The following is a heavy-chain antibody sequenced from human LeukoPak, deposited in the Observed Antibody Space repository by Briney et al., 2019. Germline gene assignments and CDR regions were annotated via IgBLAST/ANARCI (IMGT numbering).Heavy chain of an antibody. CDR2: IYFSGST. V-gene: IGHV4-39*07. CDR3: AVTIRGKYYFDY. CDR1: GGSISSYYY. D-gene: IGHD4-17*01. Sequence: PSETLSLTCTVSGGSISSYYYWGWIRQPPGKGLEWIGNIYFSGSTYYNPSLKSRVTISVDTSKNQFSLKLSSVTAADTAVYYCAVTIRGKYYFDYWGQGTLVTVSS. J-gene: IGHJ4*02.